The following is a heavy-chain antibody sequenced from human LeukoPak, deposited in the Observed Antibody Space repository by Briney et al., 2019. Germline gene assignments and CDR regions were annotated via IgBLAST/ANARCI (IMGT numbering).Heavy chain of an antibody. CDR3: AKDASGGSGSYYPY. CDR2: ISSSSSYI. V-gene: IGHV3-21*01. D-gene: IGHD3-10*01. CDR1: GFTFSSYS. J-gene: IGHJ4*02. Sequence: GGSLRLSCAASGFTFSSYSMNWVRQAPGKGLEWVSSISSSSSYIYYADSVKGRFTISRDNAKNSLYLQMNSLRAEDTAVYYCAKDASGGSGSYYPYWGQGTLVTVSS.